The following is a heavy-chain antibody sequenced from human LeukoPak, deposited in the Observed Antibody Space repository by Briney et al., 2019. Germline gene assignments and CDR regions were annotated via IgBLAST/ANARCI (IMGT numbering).Heavy chain of an antibody. D-gene: IGHD2-2*01. CDR2: IYYSGST. CDR3: ARADQYGMDV. CDR1: GGSISSGDYY. J-gene: IGHJ6*02. V-gene: IGHV4-30-4*01. Sequence: SETLSLTCTVSGGSISSGDYYWSWIRQPPGKGLEWIGYIYYSGSTYYDPSLKSRVTISVDTSKNQFSLKLSSVTAADTAVYYCARADQYGMDVWGQGTTVTVSS.